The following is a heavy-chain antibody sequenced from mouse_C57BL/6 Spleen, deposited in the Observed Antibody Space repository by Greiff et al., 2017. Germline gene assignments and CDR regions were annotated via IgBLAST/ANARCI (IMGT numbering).Heavy chain of an antibody. J-gene: IGHJ2*01. D-gene: IGHD2-5*01. CDR3: ARDATIVTSFDY. CDR2: ISDGGSYT. Sequence: EVMLVESGGGLVKPGGSLKLSFAASGFPFSSYAMSWVRQTPEKRLEWVATISDGGSYTYYPDTVKGRFTISRDNAKNNLYLQMSHLKSEDTAMYYCARDATIVTSFDYWGQGTTLTV. V-gene: IGHV5-4*01. CDR1: GFPFSSYA.